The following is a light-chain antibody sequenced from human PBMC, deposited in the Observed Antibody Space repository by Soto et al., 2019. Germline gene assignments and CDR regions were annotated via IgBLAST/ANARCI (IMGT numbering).Light chain of an antibody. CDR3: AAWDDSLSGRV. CDR1: SSNIGSNY. J-gene: IGLJ3*02. V-gene: IGLV1-47*02. Sequence: QLVLTQPPSASGTPGQRVTISCFGSSSNIGSNYVYWYQQLPGTAPKLLIYNNNQRPSGVPDRFSGSKSGTSASLAISGLRSEDEADYYCAAWDDSLSGRVFGGGTKVTVL. CDR2: NNN.